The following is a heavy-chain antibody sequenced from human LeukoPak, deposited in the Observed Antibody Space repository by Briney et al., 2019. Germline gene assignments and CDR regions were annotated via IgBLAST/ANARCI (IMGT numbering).Heavy chain of an antibody. CDR2: INHSGST. CDR1: GGSFSGYY. CDR3: ARGGLYCSSTSCYRYYYYYYMDV. V-gene: IGHV4-34*01. Sequence: PSETLSLTCAVYGGSFSGYYWSWIRQPPGKGLEWIGEINHSGSTNYNPSLKSRVTISVDTSKNQFSLKLSSVTAADTAVYYCARGGLYCSSTSCYRYYYYYYMDVWGKGTTVTVSS. D-gene: IGHD2-2*01. J-gene: IGHJ6*03.